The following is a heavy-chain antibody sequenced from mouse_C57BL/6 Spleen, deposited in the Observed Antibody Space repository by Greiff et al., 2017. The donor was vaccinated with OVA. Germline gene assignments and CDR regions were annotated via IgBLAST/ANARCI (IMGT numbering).Heavy chain of an antibody. D-gene: IGHD2-4*01. V-gene: IGHV1-54*01. CDR2: INPGSGGT. J-gene: IGHJ4*01. Sequence: QVHVKQSGAELVRPGTSVKVSCKASGYAFTNYLIEWVKQRPGQGLEWIGVINPGSGGTNYNEKFKGKATLTADKSSSTAYMQLSSLTSEDSAVYFCARSLIYYDDYYAMDYWGQGTSVTVSS. CDR1: GYAFTNYL. CDR3: ARSLIYYDDYYAMDY.